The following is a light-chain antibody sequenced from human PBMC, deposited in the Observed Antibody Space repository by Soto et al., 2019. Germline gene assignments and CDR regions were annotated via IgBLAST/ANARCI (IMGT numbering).Light chain of an antibody. CDR2: KVT. CDR3: ASSTRDSFYV. J-gene: IGLJ1*01. V-gene: IGLV2-14*01. Sequence: QSVLTQPASVSGSPGQSITISCTGTSSDVGGNKYVSWYQQYPGKVPKLLINKVTNRPSGVSYRFSGSKSGNTASLTISALLAEDEADYLCASSTRDSFYVSGSGTKVTV. CDR1: SSDVGGNKY.